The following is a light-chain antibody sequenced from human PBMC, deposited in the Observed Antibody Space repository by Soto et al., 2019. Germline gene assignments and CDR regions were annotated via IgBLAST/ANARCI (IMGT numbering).Light chain of an antibody. Sequence: EIVLTQSPATLSLSPGERATLSCRASQSISNYLAWYQQKPGQAPRLLIHGATTRATGIPARFSGSGSGTEYTLTISSLQSEDFAVYYCQQYNNWPRTFGQGTKVDI. CDR2: GAT. CDR3: QQYNNWPRT. CDR1: QSISNY. J-gene: IGKJ1*01. V-gene: IGKV3-15*01.